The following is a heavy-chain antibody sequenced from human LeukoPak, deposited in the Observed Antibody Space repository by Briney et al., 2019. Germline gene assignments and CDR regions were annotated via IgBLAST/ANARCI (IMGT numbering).Heavy chain of an antibody. CDR1: GGSFSGYY. D-gene: IGHD3-10*01. V-gene: IGHV4-34*01. CDR3: ARLFRWFDP. CDR2: INHSGST. J-gene: IGHJ5*02. Sequence: RPSETLSLTCAVYGGSFSGYYWSWIRQPPGKGLEWIGEINHSGSTNYNPSLKSRVTISVDTSKNQFSLKLSSVTAADTAVYYCARLFRWFDPWGQGTLVTVSS.